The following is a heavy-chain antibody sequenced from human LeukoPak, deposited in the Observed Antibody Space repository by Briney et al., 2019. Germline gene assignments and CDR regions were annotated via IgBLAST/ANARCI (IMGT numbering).Heavy chain of an antibody. D-gene: IGHD6-13*01. CDR2: ISYDGSNK. CDR3: ARDWAAGLLDY. CDR1: GFTLSSYA. J-gene: IGHJ4*02. Sequence: GSLRLSCAASGFTLSSYAMHWVRQAPGKGLEWVAVISYDGSNKYYADSVKGRFTISRDNSKNTLYLQMNSLRAEDTAAYYCARDWAAGLLDYWGQGTLVTVSS. V-gene: IGHV3-30-3*01.